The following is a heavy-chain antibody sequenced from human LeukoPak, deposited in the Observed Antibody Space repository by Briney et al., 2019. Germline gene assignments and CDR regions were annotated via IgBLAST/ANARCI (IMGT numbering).Heavy chain of an antibody. V-gene: IGHV3-23*01. CDR2: ISGSGDTT. Sequence: PGGSLRLSCVASGFTFTAYAMTWVRQAPGKGLEGVSEISGSGDTTSYADSVKGRFTISRDNSTTTVYLQMNSLRAEDTATYYCARDPRGYTGYDFRGTDTYYFDHWGQGILVTVSS. CDR3: ARDPRGYTGYDFRGTDTYYFDH. J-gene: IGHJ4*02. D-gene: IGHD5-12*01. CDR1: GFTFTAYA.